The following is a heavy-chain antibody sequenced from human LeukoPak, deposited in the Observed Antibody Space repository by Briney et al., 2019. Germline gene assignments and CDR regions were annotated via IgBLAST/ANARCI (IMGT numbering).Heavy chain of an antibody. J-gene: IGHJ3*02. Sequence: SGGSLRLSCAASGFTFSSYSMNWVRQAPGKGLEWVSSISSSSSYIYYADSVKGRFTISRDNAKNSLYLQMNSLRAEDTAVYYCARADMGATDAFDIWGRGTMVTVSS. CDR3: ARADMGATDAFDI. CDR2: ISSSSSYI. D-gene: IGHD1-26*01. V-gene: IGHV3-21*01. CDR1: GFTFSSYS.